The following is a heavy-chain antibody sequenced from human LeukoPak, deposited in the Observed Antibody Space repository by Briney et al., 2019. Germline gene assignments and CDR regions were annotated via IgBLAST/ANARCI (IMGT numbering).Heavy chain of an antibody. J-gene: IGHJ6*03. CDR3: ARSGSCSGGSCYRNYYYYMDV. CDR1: GYSISSGYY. Sequence: PSETLSLTCTVSGYSISSGYYWGWIRQPPGKGLEWIGSIYHSGSTYYNPSLKSRVTISVDTSKNQFSLKLSSVTAADTAVYYCARSGSCSGGSCYRNYYYYMDVWGKGTTVTVSS. CDR2: IYHSGST. D-gene: IGHD2-15*01. V-gene: IGHV4-38-2*02.